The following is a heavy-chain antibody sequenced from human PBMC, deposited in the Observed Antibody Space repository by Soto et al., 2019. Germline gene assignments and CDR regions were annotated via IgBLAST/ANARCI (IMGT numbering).Heavy chain of an antibody. J-gene: IGHJ5*02. CDR1: GGSISSYY. CDR2: ISYSAIT. D-gene: IGHD1-26*01. CDR3: ARSLYSGSYTNWFDP. V-gene: IGHV4-59*01. Sequence: LSLTCTVSGGSISSYYWSWIRQPPGKGLEWIGFISYSAITNYNPSLKSRVTISVDTSKNQFSLKLTSVTAADTAVYYCARSLYSGSYTNWFDPWGQGTLVTVSS.